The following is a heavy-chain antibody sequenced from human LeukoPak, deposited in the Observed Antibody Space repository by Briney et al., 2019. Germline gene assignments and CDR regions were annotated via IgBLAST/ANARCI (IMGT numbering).Heavy chain of an antibody. V-gene: IGHV4-4*09. CDR3: ARGMNVFDY. Sequence: SETLSLTCTVSGGSISSYYWSWIRQPPGKGLEWIGYIFTSGRTNYNPSLKSRVTISVDTSKNQFSLKLSSVTAADTAVYYCARGMNVFDYWGQGTLVTVSS. CDR1: GGSISSYY. D-gene: IGHD1-1*01. J-gene: IGHJ4*02. CDR2: IFTSGRT.